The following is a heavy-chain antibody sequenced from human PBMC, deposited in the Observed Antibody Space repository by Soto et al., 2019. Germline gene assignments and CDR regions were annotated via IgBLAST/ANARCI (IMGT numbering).Heavy chain of an antibody. D-gene: IGHD2-2*01. CDR2: IYHSGST. CDR3: ARKSIGYCSSTSCYDNWFDP. CDR1: GGSISSSNW. Sequence: QVQLQESGPGLVKPSGTLSLTCAVSGGSISSSNWWSWVRQPPGKGLEWIGEIYHSGSTNYNPSLKGRVTISVDKSKTQFSLKLSSVTAADTAVYYCARKSIGYCSSTSCYDNWFDPWGQGTLVTVSS. J-gene: IGHJ5*02. V-gene: IGHV4-4*02.